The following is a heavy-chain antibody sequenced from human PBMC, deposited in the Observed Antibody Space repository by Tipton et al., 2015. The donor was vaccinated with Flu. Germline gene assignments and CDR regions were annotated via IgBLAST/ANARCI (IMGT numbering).Heavy chain of an antibody. CDR3: ARVGGYKYPYYFDY. V-gene: IGHV4-39*07. J-gene: IGHJ4*02. CDR1: GGSISSSSYY. D-gene: IGHD5-24*01. CDR2: IYYSGST. Sequence: TLSLTCTVSGGSISSSSYYWGWIRQPPGKGLEWIGSIYYSGSTYYNPSLKSRVTISVDTSKNQFSLKLSSVTAADTAVYYCARVGGYKYPYYFDYWGQGTLVNVS.